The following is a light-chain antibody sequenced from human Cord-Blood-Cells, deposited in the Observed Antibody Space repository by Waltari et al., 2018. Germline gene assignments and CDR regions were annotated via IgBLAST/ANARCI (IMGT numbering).Light chain of an antibody. CDR3: QSADSSGTYPV. CDR2: KDS. J-gene: IGLJ7*01. V-gene: IGLV3-25*02. Sequence: SYELTQPPSVSVSPGQTARITCSGDALPKQYAYWYQQKPGQAPVLVIYKDSERPSGIPGGFSGSSSGTTVTLTISGVQAEDEADYYCQSADSSGTYPVFGGGTQLTVL. CDR1: ALPKQY.